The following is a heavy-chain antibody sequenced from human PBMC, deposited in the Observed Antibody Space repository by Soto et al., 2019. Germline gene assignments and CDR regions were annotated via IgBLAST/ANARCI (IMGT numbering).Heavy chain of an antibody. CDR3: AKVESGVVVITPFDY. CDR1: GFTFSSYA. V-gene: IGHV3-23*01. J-gene: IGHJ4*02. D-gene: IGHD3-22*01. CDR2: ISGSGGST. Sequence: WSLRLSCAASGFTFSSYAMSWVRQAPGKGLEWVSAISGSGGSTYYADSVKGRFTISRDNSKNTLYLQMNSLRAEDTAVYYCAKVESGVVVITPFDYWGQGTLVTVSS.